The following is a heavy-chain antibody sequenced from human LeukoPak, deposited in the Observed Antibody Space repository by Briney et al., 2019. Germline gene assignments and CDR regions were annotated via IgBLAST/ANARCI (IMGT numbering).Heavy chain of an antibody. CDR1: GYSISTGYY. CDR2: IHHSGST. J-gene: IGHJ3*02. V-gene: IGHV4-38-2*02. CDR3: AREASGGYDILNGYFNSGFDI. Sequence: SETLSLTCIVSGYSISTGYYWGWIRQPPGKGLEWIGNIHHSGSTYYNPSLKSRVSISVDTSKNQFSLRLTSVTAADTAVYYCAREASGGYDILNGYFNSGFDIWGQGTTVTASS. D-gene: IGHD3-9*01.